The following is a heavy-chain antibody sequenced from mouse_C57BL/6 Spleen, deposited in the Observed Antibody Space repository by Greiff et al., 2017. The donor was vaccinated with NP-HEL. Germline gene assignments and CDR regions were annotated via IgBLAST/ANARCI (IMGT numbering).Heavy chain of an antibody. CDR2: IWSGGST. V-gene: IGHV2-2*01. CDR3: ASHYYGSSSYAMDY. CDR1: GFSLTSYG. Sequence: VQRVESGPGLVQPSQSLSITCTVSGFSLTSYGVHWVRQSPGKGLEWLGVIWSGGSTDYNAAFISRLSISKDNSKSQVFFKMNSLQADDTAIYYCASHYYGSSSYAMDYWGQGTSVTVSS. J-gene: IGHJ4*01. D-gene: IGHD1-1*01.